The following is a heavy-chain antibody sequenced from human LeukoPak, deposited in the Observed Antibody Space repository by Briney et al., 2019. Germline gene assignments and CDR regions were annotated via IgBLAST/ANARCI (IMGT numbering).Heavy chain of an antibody. J-gene: IGHJ3*02. CDR2: IKQDGSEK. CDR1: GFTFSSYW. CDR3: ARDFSPPYSSSWYSPGAFDI. V-gene: IGHV3-7*01. D-gene: IGHD6-13*01. Sequence: GGSLRLSCAASGFTFSSYWMSWVRQAPGKGLEWVANIKQDGSEKYYVDSVKGRFTISRDNAKNSLYLQMNSLRAEDTAVYYCARDFSPPYSSSWYSPGAFDIWGQGTMVTVSS.